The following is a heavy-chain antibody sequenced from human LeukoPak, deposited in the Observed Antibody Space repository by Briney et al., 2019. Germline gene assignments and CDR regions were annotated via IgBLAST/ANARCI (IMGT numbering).Heavy chain of an antibody. J-gene: IGHJ4*02. D-gene: IGHD3-22*01. V-gene: IGHV1-69*06. CDR1: GGTFSSYA. CDR2: IIPIFGTA. Sequence: ASVTVSCKASGGTFSSYAISWVRQAPGQGLEWMGGIIPIFGTANYAQKFQGRVTITADKSTSTAYMELSSLRSEDTAVYYCARDSHDSTKDDYWGQGTLVTVSS. CDR3: ARDSHDSTKDDY.